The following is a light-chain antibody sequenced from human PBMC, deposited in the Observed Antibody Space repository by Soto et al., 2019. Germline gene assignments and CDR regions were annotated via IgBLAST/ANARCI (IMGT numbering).Light chain of an antibody. J-gene: IGLJ1*01. CDR3: SSYTSNNTPYV. CDR1: SSDVGGYNF. Sequence: QSVLTQPASMSGSPGQSITISCTGTSSDVGGYNFVSWCQQHPGKAPKLMIYHVTNRPSGVSSRFSGSKSGNTAPLTISGLQAEDEADYYCSSYTSNNTPYVFGTGNKVTVL. CDR2: HVT. V-gene: IGLV2-14*01.